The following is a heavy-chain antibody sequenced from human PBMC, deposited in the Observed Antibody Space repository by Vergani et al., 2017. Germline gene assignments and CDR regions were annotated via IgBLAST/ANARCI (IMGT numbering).Heavy chain of an antibody. V-gene: IGHV4-31*03. CDR2: IYYSGST. D-gene: IGHD4-11*01. Sequence: QVQLQESGPGLVKPSQTLSLPFTVSGGSISSGGYSLSWIRQHTGKGLEWIGYIYYSGSTYYNPSLKSRVTISVDTSKNQFSLKLSSVTAADTAVYDCATTGTTNWFDPWGEGTLVTVSS. CDR1: GGSISSGGYS. J-gene: IGHJ5*02. CDR3: ATTGTTNWFDP.